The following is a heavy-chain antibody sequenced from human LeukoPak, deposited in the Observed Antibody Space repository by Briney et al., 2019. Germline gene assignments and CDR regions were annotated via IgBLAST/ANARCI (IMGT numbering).Heavy chain of an antibody. Sequence: SETLSLTCTVSGGSISSGGYYWSWIRQHPGKGLEWIGYIYYSGSTYYNPSLKSRVTISVDTSKNQFSLKLSSVTAADTAVYYCARDQNGYCSSTSCYTADYHYGMDVWGQGTTVTVSS. D-gene: IGHD2-2*02. CDR3: ARDQNGYCSSTSCYTADYHYGMDV. V-gene: IGHV4-31*03. CDR1: GGSISSGGYY. J-gene: IGHJ6*02. CDR2: IYYSGST.